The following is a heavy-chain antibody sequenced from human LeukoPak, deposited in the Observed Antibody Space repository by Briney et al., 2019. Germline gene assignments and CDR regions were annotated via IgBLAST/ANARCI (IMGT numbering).Heavy chain of an antibody. CDR3: ARRLPSIAVLDY. D-gene: IGHD2-15*01. CDR1: GGSISSGGYY. V-gene: IGHV4-31*03. J-gene: IGHJ4*02. Sequence: SETLSLTCTVSGGSISSGGYYWTWIRQHPGKGLEWIGYIYHTGNTYYTPSLKSRVTMSVDTSKNQFSLNLNSVTAADTAVYFCARRLPSIAVLDYWGQGILVTVSS. CDR2: IYHTGNT.